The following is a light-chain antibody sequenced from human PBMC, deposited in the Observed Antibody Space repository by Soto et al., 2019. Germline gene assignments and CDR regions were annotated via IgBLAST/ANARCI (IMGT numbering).Light chain of an antibody. J-gene: IGLJ2*01. CDR2: DTS. Sequence: QSVLTQSPSASVTPGQRVTVSCSGTYSNIGINDVHWYRQLSGTAPQILIYDTSQRATGVPDRFSGSRSGTSASLVISGLQTEDEADYHCAAWDDSLNGPAFGGGTKLTVL. V-gene: IGLV1-44*01. CDR3: AAWDDSLNGPA. CDR1: YSNIGIND.